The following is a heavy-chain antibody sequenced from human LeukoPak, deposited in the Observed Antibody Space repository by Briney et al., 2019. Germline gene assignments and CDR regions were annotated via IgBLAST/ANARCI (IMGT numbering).Heavy chain of an antibody. CDR2: IRNDGSIK. CDR1: GFTFSNYG. J-gene: IGHJ4*02. V-gene: IGHV3-30*02. Sequence: GGSLRLSCAASGFTFSNYGMHWVRQAPGKGLEWVAFIRNDGSIKYYADSVKGRFTISRDNSRNTLYLQMNSLGAEDTAVYYCAKDLPDAFFDYWGQGTLVTVSS. D-gene: IGHD2-2*01. CDR3: AKDLPDAFFDY.